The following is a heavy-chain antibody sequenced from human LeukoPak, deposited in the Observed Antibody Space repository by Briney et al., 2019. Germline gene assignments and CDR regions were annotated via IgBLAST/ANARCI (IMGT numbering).Heavy chain of an antibody. CDR3: ARYASGGGPDY. CDR1: GFSFSTYG. Sequence: GGSLRLSCAASGFSFSTYGMHWVRQAPGKGLEWVGVIWHDGSNKFYADSVKGRFTISRDNSKNTLYLQMNSLRAEDTAVYYCARYASGGGPDYWGQGTLVTVSS. V-gene: IGHV3-33*01. J-gene: IGHJ4*02. CDR2: IWHDGSNK. D-gene: IGHD3-10*01.